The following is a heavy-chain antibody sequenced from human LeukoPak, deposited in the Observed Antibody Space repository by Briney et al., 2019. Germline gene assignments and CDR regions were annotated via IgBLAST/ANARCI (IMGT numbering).Heavy chain of an antibody. Sequence: SVKLSFTASGATFSSYAISWVRQAPGQGLEWMGRIIPIFGTANYAQKFHGRVTITTDGSTSTAYMELSSLRSEDTAVYYCARENTAMVDNWFDPWGQGTLVTVSS. CDR3: ARENTAMVDNWFDP. CDR1: GATFSSYA. D-gene: IGHD5-18*01. CDR2: IIPIFGTA. J-gene: IGHJ5*02. V-gene: IGHV1-69*05.